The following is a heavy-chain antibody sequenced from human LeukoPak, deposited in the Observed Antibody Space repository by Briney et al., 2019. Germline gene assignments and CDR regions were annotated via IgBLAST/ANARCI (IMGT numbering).Heavy chain of an antibody. V-gene: IGHV3-53*01. CDR3: ARAGTTGDSDY. CDR2: IYSGGST. CDR1: GFTVSSNY. Sequence: GGSLRLSCAASGFTVSSNYMSWVRQAPGKGLEWVSVIYSGGSTYYADSVKGRFTISRDNSKNTLYLQMSSLRAEDTAVYYCARAGTTGDSDYWGQGTLVTVSS. D-gene: IGHD4-11*01. J-gene: IGHJ4*02.